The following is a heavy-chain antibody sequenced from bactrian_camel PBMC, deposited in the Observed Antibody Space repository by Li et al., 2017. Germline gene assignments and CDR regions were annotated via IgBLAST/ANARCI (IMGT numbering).Heavy chain of an antibody. Sequence: VQLVESGGGSVQPGGSLRLSCDASGYTYSSNCMGWFRQAPGKGPEEREGIAAVYNGGGIAGMFTSGGKTWYADSVKGRFTISQDNAKNTVYLQMNSLKPEDTAMYYCAATSYGLILSCSAALADFGYWGQGTQVTVS. CDR1: GYTYSSNC. J-gene: IGHJ6*01. D-gene: IGHD3*01. V-gene: IGHV3S31*01. CDR3: AATSYGLILSCSAALADFGY. CDR2: VYNGGGIAGMFTSGGKT.